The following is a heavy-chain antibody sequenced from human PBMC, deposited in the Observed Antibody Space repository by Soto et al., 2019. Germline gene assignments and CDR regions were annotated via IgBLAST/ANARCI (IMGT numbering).Heavy chain of an antibody. CDR2: ISAYNGNT. CDR1: GYAFTSYG. J-gene: IGHJ5*02. Sequence: GASVKVSCKSSGYAFTSYGISCVRQAPGQGLEWMGWISAYNGNTNYAQKLQGRVTMTTDTSTSTAYMELRSLRSDDTAVYYCARVAVRFLEWFPQYNWFDPWGQGTLVTVSS. D-gene: IGHD3-3*01. V-gene: IGHV1-18*01. CDR3: ARVAVRFLEWFPQYNWFDP.